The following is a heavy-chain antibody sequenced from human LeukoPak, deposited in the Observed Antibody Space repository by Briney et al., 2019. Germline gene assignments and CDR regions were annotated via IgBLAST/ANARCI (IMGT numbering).Heavy chain of an antibody. CDR3: AKSASWYRAWWDS. CDR1: GFTFSSFA. J-gene: IGHJ5*01. Sequence: GGSLRLSCAASGFTFSSFAMSWVRQAPGKGLEWVSTIAGSGGSSHYADSVKGRFTISRDKSKNTLYLQMSSLRVEDTAVYYCAKSASWYRAWWDSWGQGTLVTVSS. CDR2: IAGSGGSS. V-gene: IGHV3-23*01. D-gene: IGHD1-1*01.